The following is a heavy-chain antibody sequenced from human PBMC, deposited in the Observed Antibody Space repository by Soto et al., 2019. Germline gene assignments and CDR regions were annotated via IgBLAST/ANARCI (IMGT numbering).Heavy chain of an antibody. CDR3: ARASGSSYWFDP. J-gene: IGHJ5*02. D-gene: IGHD1-26*01. CDR2: IYYTGST. Sequence: PSETLSLTCTVSGGSISSSSYYWGWIRQPPGKGLEWIGNIYYTGSTYYNPSLKSRVTISVDRSKNQFSLKLSSVTAAGTAVYYCARASGSSYWFDPWGQGTLVTVSS. V-gene: IGHV4-39*07. CDR1: GGSISSSSYY.